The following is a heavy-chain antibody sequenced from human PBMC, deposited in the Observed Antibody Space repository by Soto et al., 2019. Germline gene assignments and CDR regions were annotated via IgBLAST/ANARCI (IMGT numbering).Heavy chain of an antibody. J-gene: IGHJ4*02. CDR3: AKDIRPITMVRGVIPPTDY. CDR1: GFTFDDYA. Sequence: PGGSLRLSCAASGFTFDDYAMHWVRQAPGKGLEWVSGISWNSGSIGYADSVKGRFTISRDNAKNSLYLQMNSLRAEDTALYYCAKDIRPITMVRGVIPPTDYWGQGALVTVSS. V-gene: IGHV3-9*01. CDR2: ISWNSGSI. D-gene: IGHD3-10*01.